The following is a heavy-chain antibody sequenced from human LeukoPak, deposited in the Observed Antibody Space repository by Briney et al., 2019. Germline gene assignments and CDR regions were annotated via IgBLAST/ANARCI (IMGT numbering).Heavy chain of an antibody. CDR2: IYYSGST. D-gene: IGHD3-10*01. Sequence: SETLSLTCTVSGGSISSGGYYWSWIRQHPGKGLEWIGYIYYSGSTYYNPSLKSRVTISVDTSKNQFSLKLSSVTAADTAVYYCARDGVLKGKRYFDYWGQGTLVTVSS. J-gene: IGHJ4*02. CDR3: ARDGVLKGKRYFDY. CDR1: GGSISSGGYY. V-gene: IGHV4-31*03.